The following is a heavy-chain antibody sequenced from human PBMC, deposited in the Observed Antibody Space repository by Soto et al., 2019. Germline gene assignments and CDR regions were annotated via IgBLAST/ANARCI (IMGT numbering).Heavy chain of an antibody. Sequence: QVQLQESGPGLVKPSETLSLTCTVSGGSISSYYWSWIRQPPGKGLEWIGYIYYSGSTNYNPSLKSRVTISVDTSKNQCSRKLSSVTAADTAVYYCARGTPDYYRSGSEFDYWGQGTLVTVSS. V-gene: IGHV4-59*01. J-gene: IGHJ4*02. CDR3: ARGTPDYYRSGSEFDY. CDR1: GGSISSYY. CDR2: IYYSGST. D-gene: IGHD3-10*01.